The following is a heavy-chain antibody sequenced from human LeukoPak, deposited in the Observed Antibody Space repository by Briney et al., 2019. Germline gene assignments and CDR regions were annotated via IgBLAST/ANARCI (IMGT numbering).Heavy chain of an antibody. CDR2: IYWDDDK. D-gene: IGHD6-13*01. J-gene: IGHJ4*02. V-gene: IGHV2-5*02. CDR3: ARQQLANNFDY. Sequence: SGPTLVKPTQTLTLTCTLSGVSLSPSGVGVGWIRQPPGKAPEWLALIYWDDDKRYSPSLNSRLTITRDTSKNQVVLTMTNMVPVDTATYYCARQQLANNFDYWGQGTLVTVSS. CDR1: GVSLSPSGVG.